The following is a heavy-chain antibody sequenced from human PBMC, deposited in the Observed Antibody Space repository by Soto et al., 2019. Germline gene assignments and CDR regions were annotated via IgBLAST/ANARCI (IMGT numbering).Heavy chain of an antibody. CDR3: ARSYCGGDCYSRYYGMDV. D-gene: IGHD2-21*02. CDR2: IYPGDSDT. V-gene: IGHV5-51*01. Sequence: YWSWIRQPPGKGLEWMGIIYPGDSDTRYSPSFQGQVTISADKSISTAYLQWSSLKASDTAMYYCARSYCGGDCYSRYYGMDVWGQGTTVTVSS. CDR1: YW. J-gene: IGHJ6*02.